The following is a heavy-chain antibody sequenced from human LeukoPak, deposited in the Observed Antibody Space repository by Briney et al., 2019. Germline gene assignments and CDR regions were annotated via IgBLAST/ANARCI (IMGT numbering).Heavy chain of an antibody. Sequence: GGSLRLSCAASGFTFSSYAMSWARQAPGKGLEWVSAISGSGGSTYYADSVKGRFTISRDNSKNTLYLRMNSLRAEDTAVYYCARGGLIQRHAFDIWGQGTMVTVSS. V-gene: IGHV3-23*01. CDR2: ISGSGGST. D-gene: IGHD1-1*01. CDR1: GFTFSSYA. CDR3: ARGGLIQRHAFDI. J-gene: IGHJ3*02.